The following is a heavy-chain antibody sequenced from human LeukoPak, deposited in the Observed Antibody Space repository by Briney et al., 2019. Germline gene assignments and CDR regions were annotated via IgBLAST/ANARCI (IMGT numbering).Heavy chain of an antibody. J-gene: IGHJ5*01. CDR2: LSANGGTT. V-gene: IGHV3-23*01. CDR3: AKDLSGIYDS. Sequence: GGSLRLTCAASGFAFSTYAMSWVRQAPGKGLEWVSALSANGGTTYYADSVKGRFTISRDNSKNTLYLQMRSLRVEDTAVYYCAKDLSGIYDSWGQGTLVTVSS. CDR1: GFAFSTYA. D-gene: IGHD1-26*01.